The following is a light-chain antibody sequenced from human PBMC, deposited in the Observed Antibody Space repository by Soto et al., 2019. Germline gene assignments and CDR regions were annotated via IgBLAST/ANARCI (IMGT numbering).Light chain of an antibody. V-gene: IGKV3-20*01. Sequence: EIGMSQSPSTLSVSPGERATLSCRASQSVSSNLAWYQQKPGQAPRLLIYGASNRATGIPDRFSGSGSGTDFTLTISRLEPEDFAVYYCQQYGKLPRTFGQGTKVDIK. CDR3: QQYGKLPRT. CDR2: GAS. J-gene: IGKJ1*01. CDR1: QSVSSN.